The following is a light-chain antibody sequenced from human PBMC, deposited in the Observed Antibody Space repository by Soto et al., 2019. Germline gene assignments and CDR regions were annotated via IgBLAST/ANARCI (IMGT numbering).Light chain of an antibody. V-gene: IGKV3-15*01. CDR2: GAS. Sequence: DIVLTQSPGTLSLSPGDGATLSCRASETVSSSYLAWYKQEPGQAPRLLIYGASTRATGIPARFRGSGSGTEFTLTIRSLKSEDFAVDDCQQYNNWWTFCPLTKGDIK. CDR1: ETVSSSY. J-gene: IGKJ1*01. CDR3: QQYNNWWT.